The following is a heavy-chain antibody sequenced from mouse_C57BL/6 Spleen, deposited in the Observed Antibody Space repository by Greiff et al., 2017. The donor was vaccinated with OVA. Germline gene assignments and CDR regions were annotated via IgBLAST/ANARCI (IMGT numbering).Heavy chain of an antibody. Sequence: QVQLQQSGAELVKPGASVKLSCKASGYTFTSYWMHWVKQRPGQGLEWIGMIHPNSGSTTYHEQFKSKATLTVDKSSSTAYMQLISLTSEDSAVYYWARSRRYYFDYWGQGTTLTVSS. CDR2: IHPNSGST. CDR3: ARSRRYYFDY. V-gene: IGHV1-64*01. J-gene: IGHJ2*01. CDR1: GYTFTSYW.